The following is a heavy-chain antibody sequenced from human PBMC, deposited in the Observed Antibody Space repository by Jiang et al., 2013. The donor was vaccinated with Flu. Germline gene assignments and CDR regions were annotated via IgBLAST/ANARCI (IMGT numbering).Heavy chain of an antibody. J-gene: IGHJ3*02. D-gene: IGHD1-26*01. Sequence: LTCAVSGYSISSGYYWGWIRQPPGKGLEWIGSIYHSGSTYYNPSLKSRVTISVDTSKNQFSLKLSSVTAADTAVYYCARPRFSGSVDRAFDIWGQGTMVTVSS. V-gene: IGHV4-38-2*01. CDR2: IYHSGST. CDR3: ARPRFSGSVDRAFDI. CDR1: GYSISSGYY.